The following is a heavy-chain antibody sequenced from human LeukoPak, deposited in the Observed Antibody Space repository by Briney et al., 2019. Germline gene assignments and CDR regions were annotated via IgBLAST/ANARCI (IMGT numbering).Heavy chain of an antibody. D-gene: IGHD2-2*01. CDR2: IHPNRGDA. J-gene: IGHJ5*02. V-gene: IGHV1-2*02. Sequence: GXEWMGWIHPNRGDANYRQKFQGRVTMTRDTSIATAYLELSSLTSDDTAVYYCARETSEAFETWGQGTLVTVSS. CDR3: ARETSEAFET.